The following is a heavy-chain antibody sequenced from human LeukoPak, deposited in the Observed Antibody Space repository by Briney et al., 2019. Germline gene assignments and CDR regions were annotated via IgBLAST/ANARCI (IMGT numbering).Heavy chain of an antibody. J-gene: IGHJ4*02. Sequence: GGSLRLSRAASAFTFSSYWMNWVRQAPGKGLEWVASINQVGSEKYYVDSVKGRFTISRDNAKNSLYLQINSLRAEDTAVYYCARDGAAAGLYFDYWGQGTLVTVSS. D-gene: IGHD6-13*01. V-gene: IGHV3-7*03. CDR1: AFTFSSYW. CDR2: INQVGSEK. CDR3: ARDGAAAGLYFDY.